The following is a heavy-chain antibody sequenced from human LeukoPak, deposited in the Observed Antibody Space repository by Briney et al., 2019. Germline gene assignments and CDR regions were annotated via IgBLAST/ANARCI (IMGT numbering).Heavy chain of an antibody. J-gene: IGHJ4*02. D-gene: IGHD4-17*01. Sequence: GGSLRLSCAASGFTFSSYAMHWARQAPGEGLEFVSAISSNGGSTYYAHSVKGRFTISRDNSKNTLYLQMGSLRAEDMAVYYCARVPDYGDSPFDYWGQGTLVTVSS. CDR3: ARVPDYGDSPFDY. CDR1: GFTFSSYA. CDR2: ISSNGGST. V-gene: IGHV3-64*01.